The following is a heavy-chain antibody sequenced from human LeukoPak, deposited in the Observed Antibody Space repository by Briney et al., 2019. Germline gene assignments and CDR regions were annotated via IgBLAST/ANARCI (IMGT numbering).Heavy chain of an antibody. CDR1: GGSFSRYY. Sequence: SETLSLTCAVYGGSFSRYYWSRIRQPPGKGLEWIGEINHSGSTNYNPSLKSRVTISVDTSKNQFSLKLSSVTAADTAVYYCARSRASYYDFWSGYTNGGYYFDYWGQGTLVTVSS. V-gene: IGHV4-34*01. D-gene: IGHD3-3*01. CDR3: ARSRASYYDFWSGYTNGGYYFDY. J-gene: IGHJ4*02. CDR2: INHSGST.